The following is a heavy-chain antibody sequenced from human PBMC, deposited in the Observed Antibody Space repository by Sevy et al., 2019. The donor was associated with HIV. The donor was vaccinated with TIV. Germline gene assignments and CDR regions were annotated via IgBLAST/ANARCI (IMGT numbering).Heavy chain of an antibody. CDR2: FIPMFATA. CDR3: ARSMSWYASFDY. D-gene: IGHD6-13*01. CDR1: GRTFSSYA. V-gene: IGHV1-69*13. Sequence: ASVKVSCKASGRTFSSYAFSWVRQAPGQGLEWMGGFIPMFATAHYVQKFQGRVTITAEESPSTAYMELTSLSSEDTAVYYCARSMSWYASFDYWGQGTLVTVSS. J-gene: IGHJ4*02.